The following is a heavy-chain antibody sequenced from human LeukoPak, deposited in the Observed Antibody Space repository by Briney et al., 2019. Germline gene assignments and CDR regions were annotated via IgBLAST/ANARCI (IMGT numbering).Heavy chain of an antibody. J-gene: IGHJ4*02. V-gene: IGHV1-69*13. Sequence: SVKVSCKASGGTFSSYAISWVRQAPGQGLEWMGGIIPIFGTANYAQKFQGRVTITADESTSTAYMELSSLRSEDTAVCYCARGGSGYSRVIYFDYWGQGTLVTVSS. CDR1: GGTFSSYA. CDR3: ARGGSGYSRVIYFDY. CDR2: IIPIFGTA. D-gene: IGHD6-13*01.